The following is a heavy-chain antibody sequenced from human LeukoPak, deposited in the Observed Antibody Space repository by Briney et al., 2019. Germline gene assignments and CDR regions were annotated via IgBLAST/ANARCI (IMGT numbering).Heavy chain of an antibody. Sequence: GRSLRLSCAASGFTFNSYAMSWVRQAPGKGLEWVSAISGSGGSTYYADSVKGRFTISRDNSKNTLYLQMNSLRAEDTAVYYCAKWSGGYMSSGWYKDYWGQGTLVTVSS. V-gene: IGHV3-23*01. D-gene: IGHD6-19*01. CDR1: GFTFNSYA. J-gene: IGHJ4*02. CDR2: ISGSGGST. CDR3: AKWSGGYMSSGWYKDY.